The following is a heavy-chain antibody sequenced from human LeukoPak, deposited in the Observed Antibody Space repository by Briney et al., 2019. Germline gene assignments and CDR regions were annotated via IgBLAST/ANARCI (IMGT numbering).Heavy chain of an antibody. CDR1: GYTFTSYG. Sequence: ASVKVSCKASGYTFTSYGISWVRQAPGQGLEWMGWISAYNGNTNYAQKLQGRVTMTTDTSTSTACMELRSLRSDDTAVYYCAREGLVAATLPDYWGQGTLVTVSS. J-gene: IGHJ4*02. CDR2: ISAYNGNT. D-gene: IGHD2-15*01. V-gene: IGHV1-18*01. CDR3: AREGLVAATLPDY.